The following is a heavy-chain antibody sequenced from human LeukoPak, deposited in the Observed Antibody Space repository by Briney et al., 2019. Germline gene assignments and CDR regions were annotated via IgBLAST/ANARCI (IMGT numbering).Heavy chain of an antibody. CDR1: GFTFSSYS. Sequence: GGSLRLSCAASGFTFSSYSMNWVRQAPGKGLEWVSYISSSSSTIYYADSVKGRFTISRDNAKNSLYLQMNSLRAEDTAVYYCAREGGYGYYYYYYMDVWGKGTTVTISS. CDR2: ISSSSSTI. D-gene: IGHD5-12*01. V-gene: IGHV3-48*01. CDR3: AREGGYGYYYYYYMDV. J-gene: IGHJ6*03.